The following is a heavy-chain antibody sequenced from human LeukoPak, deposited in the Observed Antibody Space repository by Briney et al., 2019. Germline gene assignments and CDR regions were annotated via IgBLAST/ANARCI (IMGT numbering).Heavy chain of an antibody. CDR2: IIPIFGIA. CDR3: ASFDIVVVPAAISAFDI. V-gene: IGHV1-69*04. CDR1: GGTFSSYA. Sequence: ASVKVSCKASGGTFSSYANSWVRQAPGQGLEWMGRIIPIFGIANYAQKFQGRVTITADKSTSTAYMELSSLRSEDTAVYYCASFDIVVVPAAISAFDIWGQGTMVTVSS. J-gene: IGHJ3*02. D-gene: IGHD2-2*01.